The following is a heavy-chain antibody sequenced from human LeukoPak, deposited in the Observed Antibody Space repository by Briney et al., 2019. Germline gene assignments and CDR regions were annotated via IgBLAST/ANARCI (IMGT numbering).Heavy chain of an antibody. V-gene: IGHV3-9*01. CDR2: ISWNSGSI. CDR1: GFTFDDYG. Sequence: PGRSLRLSCAASGFTFDDYGMHWVRQAPGKGLEWVSGISWNSGSIGYADSVKGRFTISRDNAKNSLYLQMNSLRAEDTALYYCAKDATYSSSWYGQFDYWGQGTLVTVSS. D-gene: IGHD6-13*01. J-gene: IGHJ4*02. CDR3: AKDATYSSSWYGQFDY.